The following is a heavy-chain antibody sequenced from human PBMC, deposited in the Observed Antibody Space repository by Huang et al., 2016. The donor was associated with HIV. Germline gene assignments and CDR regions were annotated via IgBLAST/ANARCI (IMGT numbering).Heavy chain of an antibody. Sequence: QLQLQESGPGLVKPSETLSLTCTVSGGSISSTTYYWGWIRQPPGKGLEWIGSSDYRGSTYDSPSLKSRVTISLDTSKNQFSLNLCSVTAADAAVYYCARHGMDSSSPYYWGQGTLVTVSS. V-gene: IGHV4-39*01. CDR1: GGSISSTTYY. J-gene: IGHJ4*02. CDR3: ARHGMDSSSPYY. CDR2: SDYRGST. D-gene: IGHD6-6*01.